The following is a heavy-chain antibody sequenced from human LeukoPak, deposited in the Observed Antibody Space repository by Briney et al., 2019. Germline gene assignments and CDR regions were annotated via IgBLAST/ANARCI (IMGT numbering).Heavy chain of an antibody. Sequence: GGSLRLSCAASGVTVSSNYMSWVRQAPGKGLEWVSVIYSGGSTYYADSVKGRFTISRDNSKNTLYLQMNSLRAEDTAVYYCARAEGYGSAYDAFDIWGQGTMVTVSS. CDR1: GVTVSSNY. CDR2: IYSGGST. V-gene: IGHV3-53*01. J-gene: IGHJ3*02. D-gene: IGHD3-10*01. CDR3: ARAEGYGSAYDAFDI.